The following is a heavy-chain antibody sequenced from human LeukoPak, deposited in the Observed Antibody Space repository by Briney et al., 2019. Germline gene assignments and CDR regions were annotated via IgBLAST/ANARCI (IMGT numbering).Heavy chain of an antibody. J-gene: IGHJ4*02. CDR1: GFTFGDTW. CDR3: ARDPSGRAAAGRGDY. D-gene: IGHD6-13*01. V-gene: IGHV3-7*03. Sequence: GGSLRLSCAASGFTFGDTWMNWVRQVPGQGLEWVANIKQDGSEKFYVASVKGRFTISRDNGKSSLYLQMNSLRAEDTALYYCARDPSGRAAAGRGDYWGQGTLVTVSS. CDR2: IKQDGSEK.